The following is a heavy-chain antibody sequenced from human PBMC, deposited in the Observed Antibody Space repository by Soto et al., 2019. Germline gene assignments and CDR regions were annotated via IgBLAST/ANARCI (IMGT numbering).Heavy chain of an antibody. CDR2: ISGSGGST. J-gene: IGHJ4*02. D-gene: IGHD3-22*01. Sequence: GGSLRLSCAASGFTFSSYAMSWVRQAPGKGLEWVSAISGSGGSTYYADSVKGRFTISRDNSKNTLYLQMNSLRAEDTAVYYCAKSGSSGYYYFYFDYWGQGTLVTVSS. CDR1: GFTFSSYA. CDR3: AKSGSSGYYYFYFDY. V-gene: IGHV3-23*01.